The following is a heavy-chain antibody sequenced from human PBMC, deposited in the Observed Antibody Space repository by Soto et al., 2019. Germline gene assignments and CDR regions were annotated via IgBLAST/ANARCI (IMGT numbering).Heavy chain of an antibody. V-gene: IGHV1-18*01. J-gene: IGHJ6*02. Sequence: ASVNVSCKASGYTFTRYGISWVRQPPGQGLEWMGWISGYNGDTTYAQKFQGRVTMTIDTSTSTAYMELRSLTSDDTAVYYCAKNGQPPYYYYGLDVWG. CDR3: AKNGQPPYYYYGLDV. CDR2: ISGYNGDT. CDR1: GYTFTRYG. D-gene: IGHD2-8*01.